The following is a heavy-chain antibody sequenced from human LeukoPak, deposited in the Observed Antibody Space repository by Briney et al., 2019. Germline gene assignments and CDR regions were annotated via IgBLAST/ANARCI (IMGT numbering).Heavy chain of an antibody. D-gene: IGHD2-15*01. CDR1: GFTFSDYY. Sequence: GGSLRLSCAASGFTFSDYYMSWIRQAPGKGLAWVSYISSSGSTIYYADSVKGRFTISRDNAKNSLYLQMNSLRAEDTAVYYCARDTRVVVAATPDYWGQGTLVTASP. CDR2: ISSSGSTI. V-gene: IGHV3-11*01. J-gene: IGHJ4*02. CDR3: ARDTRVVVAATPDY.